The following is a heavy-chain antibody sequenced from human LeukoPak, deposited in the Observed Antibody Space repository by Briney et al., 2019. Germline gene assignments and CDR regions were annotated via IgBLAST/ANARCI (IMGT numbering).Heavy chain of an antibody. J-gene: IGHJ4*02. CDR3: AKDTTAAALGY. CDR1: GFTFSSYG. CDR2: IWYDGSNK. V-gene: IGHV3-33*06. D-gene: IGHD6-13*01. Sequence: GGSLRLSCAASGFTFSSYGMHWVRQAPGKGLEWVAVIWYDGSNKYYADSVKGRFIISRDNSKNTLYLQMNSLRAEDTAVYYCAKDTTAAALGYWGQGTLVTVSS.